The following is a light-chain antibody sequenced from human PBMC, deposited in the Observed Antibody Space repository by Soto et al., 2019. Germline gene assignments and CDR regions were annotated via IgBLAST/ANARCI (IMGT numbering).Light chain of an antibody. CDR2: DVS. V-gene: IGLV2-14*01. CDR3: SSYTSSSTRG. J-gene: IGLJ2*01. CDR1: SSDVGGYNY. Sequence: QSALTQPASVSGSPGQSITISCTGTSSDVGGYNYVSWYQQHTGKAPKLMIYDVSNRPSGVSNRFSGSKSGNTASLTISGLQAEDEADYYCSSYTSSSTRGVGGGTKLTVL.